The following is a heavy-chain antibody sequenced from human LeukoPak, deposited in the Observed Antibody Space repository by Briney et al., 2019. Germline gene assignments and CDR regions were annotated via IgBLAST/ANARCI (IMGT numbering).Heavy chain of an antibody. J-gene: IGHJ4*02. CDR3: ARELRGLRDGGYNDY. CDR2: INPDSGAT. V-gene: IGHV1-2*02. CDR1: EYTFTGYY. D-gene: IGHD3-10*01. Sequence: VASVKVSCKASEYTFTGYYMHWVRQAPGQGLEWMGWINPDSGATNYAQRFQGRVTMTRDTSTSTVYMELSSLRSEDTAVYYCARELRGLRDGGYNDYWGQGTLVTVSS.